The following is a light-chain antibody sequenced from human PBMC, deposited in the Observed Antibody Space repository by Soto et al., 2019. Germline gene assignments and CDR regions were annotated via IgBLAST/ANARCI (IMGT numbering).Light chain of an antibody. CDR1: RGSCET. CDR2: DPS. CDR3: QRYNNWPLT. Sequence: EVVLTQSPATLSVSPGEGVTLSCRASRGSCETLAWYQHHPCQTPSLLIYDPSARAAGVPATFSGSRSGPAFTLTINCLQSEDFAIYYCQRYNNWPLTFGGGTKVDI. V-gene: IGKV3-15*01. J-gene: IGKJ4*01.